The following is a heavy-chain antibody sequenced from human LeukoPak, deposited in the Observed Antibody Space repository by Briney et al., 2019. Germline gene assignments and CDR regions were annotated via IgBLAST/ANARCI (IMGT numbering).Heavy chain of an antibody. CDR1: GFTFSSYG. CDR3: ARLCIVGTKSAFDI. V-gene: IGHV3-21*01. J-gene: IGHJ3*02. CDR2: ISSSSTYI. D-gene: IGHD1-26*01. Sequence: KPGGSLRLSCAASGFTFSSYGMNWVGQAPGKGLGWFSFISSSSTYINYADSVKGRFTISRDNAKNSLYLQINSLRAEDTAVYYCARLCIVGTKSAFDIWGQGTMVTVSS.